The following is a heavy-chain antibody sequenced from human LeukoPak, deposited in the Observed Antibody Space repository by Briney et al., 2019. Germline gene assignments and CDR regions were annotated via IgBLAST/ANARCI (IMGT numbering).Heavy chain of an antibody. V-gene: IGHV1-18*01. CDR1: GYTFTSYG. J-gene: IGHJ5*02. CDR2: ISAYNGNT. Sequence: ASVKVSCKASGYTFTSYGISWVRQAPGQGLEWMGWISAYNGNTNYAQKLQGRVTMTTDTSTSTAYMELRSLRSDDTAVYYCARGGIDILTGYYWHWLDPWGQGTLVTVSS. CDR3: ARGGIDILTGYYWHWLDP. D-gene: IGHD3-9*01.